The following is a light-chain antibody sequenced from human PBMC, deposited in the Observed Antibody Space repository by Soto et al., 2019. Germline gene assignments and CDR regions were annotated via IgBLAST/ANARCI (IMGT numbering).Light chain of an antibody. CDR1: QGISSY. CDR2: AAS. CDR3: QQVNSYPRT. J-gene: IGKJ1*01. Sequence: DIQLTQSPSFLSASVGDRVTITCRASQGISSYLAWYQQKPGKAPQLLIHAASTLQSGVPSRFSGSGSGTEFTLTISSLQPEDFATYYCQQVNSYPRTFGQGTKVEIK. V-gene: IGKV1-9*01.